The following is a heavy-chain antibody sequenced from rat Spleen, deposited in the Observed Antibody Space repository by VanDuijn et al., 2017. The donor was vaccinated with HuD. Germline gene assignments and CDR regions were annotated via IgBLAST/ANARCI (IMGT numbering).Heavy chain of an antibody. J-gene: IGHJ3*01. V-gene: IGHV5-27*01. D-gene: IGHD1-6*01. CDR3: TTHTTDYWFAY. CDR2: ISAGGGSA. CDR1: GFIFSNNY. Sequence: EVQLVESGGGLVQPGRSLKLSCEASGFIFSNNYMAWVRQAPTKGLEWVAYISAGGGSAYYRDSVKGRFTISRDNAKSTLYLQMDSLRSEDTATYYCTTHTTDYWFAYWGQGSLVTVSS.